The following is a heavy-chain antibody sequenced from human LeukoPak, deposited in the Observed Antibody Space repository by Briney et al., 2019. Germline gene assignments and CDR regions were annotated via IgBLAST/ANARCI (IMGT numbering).Heavy chain of an antibody. Sequence: ASVKVSCKTSGYTFTSYDINWVRQATGQGLEWMGWMNPNSGNTGYAQKFQGRVTMTRNTSISTAYMELSSLRSEDTAVYYCARGSLQRITIFGVVIEGGNWFDPWGQETQVTVSS. V-gene: IGHV1-8*01. J-gene: IGHJ5*02. CDR2: MNPNSGNT. CDR3: ARGSLQRITIFGVVIEGGNWFDP. D-gene: IGHD3-3*01. CDR1: GYTFTSYD.